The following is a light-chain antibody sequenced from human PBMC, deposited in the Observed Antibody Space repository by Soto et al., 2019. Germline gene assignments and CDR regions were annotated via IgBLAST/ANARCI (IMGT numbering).Light chain of an antibody. V-gene: IGKV4-1*01. CDR2: WAS. CDR1: QSLVHSSNNKNY. J-gene: IGKJ4*01. CDR3: QQYYSSPVT. Sequence: DIVMTQSPDSLAVSPGERATINCKSSQSLVHSSNNKNYLIWYQKKPGQPPKLLIYWASTRESGVPERFSGSGSGTDFTLTISSLQTEDAAVYFCQQYYSSPVTFGGGTKVEIK.